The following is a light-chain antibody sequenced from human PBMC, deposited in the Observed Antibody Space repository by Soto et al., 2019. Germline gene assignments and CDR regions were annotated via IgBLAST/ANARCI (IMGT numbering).Light chain of an antibody. CDR3: QQDGSSPWT. CDR1: QSVSSSY. V-gene: IGKV3-20*01. J-gene: IGKJ1*01. Sequence: DILMTQSPATLSLSPGGRATLSCRASQSVSSSYLAWYQQKPGQAPRLLIYGASSRATGIPDRFSGSGSGTDFTLTISRLEPEDFAVYYCQQDGSSPWTFGQGTKVDFK. CDR2: GAS.